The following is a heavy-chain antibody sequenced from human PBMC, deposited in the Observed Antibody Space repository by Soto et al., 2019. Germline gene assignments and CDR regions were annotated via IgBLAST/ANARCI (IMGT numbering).Heavy chain of an antibody. CDR1: GGSISSGGYY. J-gene: IGHJ6*02. V-gene: IGHV4-31*03. CDR3: ARDGSFGRYSSPRGNYYYYGMDV. D-gene: IGHD6-13*01. Sequence: QVQLQESGPGLVKPSQTLSLTCTVSGGSISSGGYYWSWIRQHPGKGLEWIGYIYYSGSTYYNPSLKSRVTISVDTSKNQFSLKLSSVTAADTAVYYCARDGSFGRYSSPRGNYYYYGMDVWGQGTTVTVSS. CDR2: IYYSGST.